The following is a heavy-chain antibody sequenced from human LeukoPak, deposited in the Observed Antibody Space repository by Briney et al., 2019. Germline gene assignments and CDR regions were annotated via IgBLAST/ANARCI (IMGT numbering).Heavy chain of an antibody. Sequence: PSETLPLTCTVSGGSISSSSYYWGWIRQPPGKGLEWIGSIYYSGSTYYNPSLKSRVTISVDTSKNQFSLKLSSVTAADTAVYYCASPNYYDSSGYYPIDYWGQGTLVTVSS. CDR2: IYYSGST. D-gene: IGHD3-22*01. CDR3: ASPNYYDSSGYYPIDY. J-gene: IGHJ4*02. V-gene: IGHV4-39*01. CDR1: GGSISSSSYY.